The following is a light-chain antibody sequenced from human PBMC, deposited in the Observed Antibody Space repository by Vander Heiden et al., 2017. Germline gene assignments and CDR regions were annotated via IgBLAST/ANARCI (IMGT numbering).Light chain of an antibody. CDR1: QGISSA. V-gene: IGKV1D-13*01. J-gene: IGKJ4*01. CDR2: DAS. Sequence: AIQLTQSPSSLSASVGDRVTITCRASQGISSALAWYQQKPGKAPKLLIYDASSFESGVPSRFSGSGSGTDFTLTISSLQPEDFATYYCQQFNNYPPLTFGGGTKVEIK. CDR3: QQFNNYPPLT.